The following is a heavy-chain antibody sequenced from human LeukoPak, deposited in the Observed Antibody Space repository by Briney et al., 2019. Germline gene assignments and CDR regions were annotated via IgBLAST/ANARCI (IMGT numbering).Heavy chain of an antibody. Sequence: TETLSLTCTVSGGSISSYYWSWIRQPAGKGLEWIGRIYTSGSTNYNPSLKSRVTMSVDTSKNQFSLKLSSVTAADTAVYYCARVKHSSSSNGWFDPWGQGTLVTVSS. CDR1: GGSISSYY. D-gene: IGHD6-6*01. J-gene: IGHJ5*02. V-gene: IGHV4-4*07. CDR2: IYTSGST. CDR3: ARVKHSSSSNGWFDP.